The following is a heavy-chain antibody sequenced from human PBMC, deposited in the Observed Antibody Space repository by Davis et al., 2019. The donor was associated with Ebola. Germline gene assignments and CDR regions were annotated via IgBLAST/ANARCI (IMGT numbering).Heavy chain of an antibody. J-gene: IGHJ4*02. CDR1: GYTFTSYY. CDR3: ARGLETGTSDY. V-gene: IGHV1-69*13. Sequence: SVKVSCKASGYTFTSYYMHWVRQAPGQGLEWMGGIIPIFGTANYAQKFQGRVTITADESTSTAYMELSSLRSDDTAVYYCARGLETGTSDYWGQGTLVTVSS. CDR2: IIPIFGTA. D-gene: IGHD1-1*01.